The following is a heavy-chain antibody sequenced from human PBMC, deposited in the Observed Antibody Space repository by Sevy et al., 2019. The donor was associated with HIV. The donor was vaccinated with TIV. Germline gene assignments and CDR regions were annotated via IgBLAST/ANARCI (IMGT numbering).Heavy chain of an antibody. D-gene: IGHD3-10*01. CDR2: IYYNGNT. J-gene: IGHJ5*02. V-gene: IGHV4-59*01. Sequence: SETLSLTCTLSGGYISTYYWSWIRQAPGKGLEWIGYIYYNGNTYYNPSLKSRVTISIGTSKKEFSLRLTSVTPVDTGVYYCARKSSMVRDTRFDPWGQGTLVTVSS. CDR3: ARKSSMVRDTRFDP. CDR1: GGYISTYY.